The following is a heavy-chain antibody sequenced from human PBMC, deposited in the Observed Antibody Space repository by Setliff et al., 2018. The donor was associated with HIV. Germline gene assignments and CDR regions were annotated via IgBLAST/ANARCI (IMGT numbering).Heavy chain of an antibody. CDR1: GYTFTDYY. V-gene: IGHV1-2*02. CDR2: INSASGGT. CDR3: ARQMRSYNYYLDV. D-gene: IGHD3-10*01. J-gene: IGHJ6*04. Sequence: ASVKVSCKASGYTFTDYYIHWVRQAPGQGLEWMGWINSASGGTNYAQNFQGRVTVTRDTSINTVYLEVNGLKSDDTAVYYCARQMRSYNYYLDVWGKGTTVTVSS.